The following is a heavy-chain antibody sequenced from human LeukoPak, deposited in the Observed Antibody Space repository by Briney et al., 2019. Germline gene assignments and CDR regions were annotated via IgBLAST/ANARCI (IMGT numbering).Heavy chain of an antibody. Sequence: GGSLRLSCAASRFTFNSYAMSWVRQAPGKGLEWVSVIGGSNGITFYVGSVKGRFTISRDNSQNTLYLQMNSLRAEDTAVYYCAKVGHSSGWFFDYWGQGTLVTVSS. CDR3: AKVGHSSGWFFDY. CDR1: RFTFNSYA. J-gene: IGHJ4*02. D-gene: IGHD6-19*01. V-gene: IGHV3-23*01. CDR2: IGGSNGIT.